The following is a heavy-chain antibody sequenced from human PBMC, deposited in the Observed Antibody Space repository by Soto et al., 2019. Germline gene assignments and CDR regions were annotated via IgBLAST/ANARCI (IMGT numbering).Heavy chain of an antibody. J-gene: IGHJ6*02. V-gene: IGHV1-46*01. CDR3: ARVIYGGWSTIKDYYYYAMDV. D-gene: IGHD5-12*01. CDR2: INPSGGST. CDR1: GYTFTSYY. Sequence: ASVKVSGKASGYTFTSYYMHWVRQAPGQGLEWTRIINPSGGSTSYAQKFQGRVTMARDTSTSTVYMELSSLRSEDTGVYYCARVIYGGWSTIKDYYYYAMDVWGQGTTVTVSS.